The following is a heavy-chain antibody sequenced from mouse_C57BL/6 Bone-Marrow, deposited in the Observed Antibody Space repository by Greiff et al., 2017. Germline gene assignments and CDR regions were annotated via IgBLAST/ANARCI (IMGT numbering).Heavy chain of an antibody. CDR2: IYPGSGGT. CDR1: GYTFTSYW. Sequence: QVQLQQPGAELVKPGASVKMSCKASGYTFTSYWITWVKQKPGQGLEWIGDIYPGSGGTNYNEKFKSKATLTVDTSSSTAYMQLSSLTSEDSAVYYCAIYYYGSSYVWGTGTTVTVSS. J-gene: IGHJ1*03. V-gene: IGHV1-55*01. D-gene: IGHD1-1*01. CDR3: AIYYYGSSYV.